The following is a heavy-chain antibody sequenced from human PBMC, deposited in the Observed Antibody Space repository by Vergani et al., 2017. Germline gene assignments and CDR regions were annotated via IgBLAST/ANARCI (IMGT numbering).Heavy chain of an antibody. CDR3: ARESDVGGV. CDR2: IYYSGST. V-gene: IGHV4-39*07. CDR1: GGTFSSYA. Sequence: QVQLVQSGAEVKQPGSSVKVSCKASGGTFSSYAISWVRQAPGQGLEWIGSIYYSGSTYYNPSLKSRVTISVDTSKNQFPLKLSSVTAADTAVYYCARESDVGGVWGKGTTVTVSS. D-gene: IGHD3-16*01. J-gene: IGHJ6*04.